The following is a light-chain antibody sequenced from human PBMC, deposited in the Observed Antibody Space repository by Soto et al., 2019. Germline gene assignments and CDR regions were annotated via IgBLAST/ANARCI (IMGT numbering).Light chain of an antibody. V-gene: IGKV1-5*03. Sequence: DIQMTQSPSTLSASVGDRVTITCRASQSISSWLAWYQQKPGKAPKLLISKASSLERGVSSRFSGSGSGAEFTLTISSLQPDDFATYYCQQYNNFSWTFGQGTKVEIK. J-gene: IGKJ1*01. CDR2: KAS. CDR1: QSISSW. CDR3: QQYNNFSWT.